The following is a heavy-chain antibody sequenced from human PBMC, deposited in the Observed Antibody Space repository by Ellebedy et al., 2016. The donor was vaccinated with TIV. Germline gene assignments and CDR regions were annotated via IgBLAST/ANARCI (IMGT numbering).Heavy chain of an antibody. J-gene: IGHJ5*02. Sequence: GGSLRLSCKGSGYSFTIYWTAWVRQMPGKGLEWMGIIYPGDSDTRYSPSFQGQVTISADKSINTAYLQWSSLKASDTAMYYCARAFYSNFGLDPWGQGTLVTVSS. CDR2: IYPGDSDT. CDR1: GYSFTIYW. D-gene: IGHD4-11*01. V-gene: IGHV5-51*01. CDR3: ARAFYSNFGLDP.